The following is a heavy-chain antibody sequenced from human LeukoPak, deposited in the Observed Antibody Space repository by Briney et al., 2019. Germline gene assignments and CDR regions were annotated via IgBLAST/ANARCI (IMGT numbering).Heavy chain of an antibody. J-gene: IGHJ4*02. CDR1: GFTFGSYE. CDR2: IYYSGST. CDR3: ARVTGYMTEDYFDY. Sequence: PGGSLRLSCAAAGFTFGSYEMHSVRQPPRKWLEWVGYIYYSGSTNYNPSLKSRVTISVDTSKNQFSLRLSSVTAADTAVYYCARVTGYMTEDYFDYWGQGTLITVSS. V-gene: IGHV4-59*01. D-gene: IGHD6-13*01.